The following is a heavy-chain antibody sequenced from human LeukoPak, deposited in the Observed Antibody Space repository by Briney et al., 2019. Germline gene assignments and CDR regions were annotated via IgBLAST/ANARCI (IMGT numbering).Heavy chain of an antibody. CDR2: ITNDGSST. CDR1: GFTFGNYW. D-gene: IGHD6-19*01. V-gene: IGHV3-74*01. CDR3: AREGPWPVDY. J-gene: IGHJ4*02. Sequence: GXSLRLSCAASGFTFGNYWMHWVRQAPGKGLGWVSRITNDGSSTSSPSSVEARFPISRDNATNTLSLQMNSLRVEDTAVYYCAREGPWPVDYWGQGTLVTVSS.